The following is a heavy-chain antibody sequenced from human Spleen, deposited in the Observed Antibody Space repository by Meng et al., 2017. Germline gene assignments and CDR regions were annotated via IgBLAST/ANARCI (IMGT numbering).Heavy chain of an antibody. V-gene: IGHV1-18*01. CDR2: ITTYNGNT. D-gene: IGHD1-1*01. CDR3: ARDTNWNPDY. J-gene: IGHJ4*02. Sequence: ASVKVSCKASGYTFSTYGISWVRQAPGQGLEWMGWITTYNGNTNYAQKFQGRVTMTTDASTTTAYMELRSLRSDDTAVYYCARDTNWNPDYWGQGTLVTVSS. CDR1: GYTFSTYG.